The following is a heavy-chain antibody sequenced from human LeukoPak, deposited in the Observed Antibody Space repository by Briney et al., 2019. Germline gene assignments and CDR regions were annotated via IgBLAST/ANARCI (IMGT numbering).Heavy chain of an antibody. Sequence: PSETLSLTCTVSGGSISSGSYYWSWIRQPAGKGLEWIGRIYTSGSTNYNPSLESRVTISVDTSKNQFSLKLRSVTAADTALYFCATDAVRASDAFDIWGQGTMVTVSS. CDR3: ATDAVRASDAFDI. D-gene: IGHD2-2*01. J-gene: IGHJ3*02. CDR1: GGSISSGSYY. V-gene: IGHV4-61*02. CDR2: IYTSGST.